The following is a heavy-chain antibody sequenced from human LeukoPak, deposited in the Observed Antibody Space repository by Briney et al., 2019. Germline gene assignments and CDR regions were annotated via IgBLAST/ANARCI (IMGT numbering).Heavy chain of an antibody. J-gene: IGHJ4*02. D-gene: IGHD1-26*01. V-gene: IGHV4-34*01. CDR3: ARGEVVGAIYFDY. Sequence: MASETLSLTCAVYGGSFSGYYWSWIRQPPGKGLEWIGEINHSGSTNYNPSLKSRVTISVDTSKNQFSLKLSSVTAADTAVYYCARGEVVGAIYFDYWGQGTLATVSS. CDR2: INHSGST. CDR1: GGSFSGYY.